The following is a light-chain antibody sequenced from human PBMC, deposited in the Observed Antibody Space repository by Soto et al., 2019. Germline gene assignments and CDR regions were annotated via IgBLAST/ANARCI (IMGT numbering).Light chain of an antibody. CDR3: LQYNGYYRT. V-gene: IGKV1-5*01. J-gene: IGKJ1*01. CDR2: DAS. CDR1: QTISGL. Sequence: DIQMTQTPSTLSASVGDTVTITCRASQTISGLLAWYQQRPGKAPNLLIFDASTLESGGPSRFSGSGSGTTFTLTISSLQSDDFATYYCLQYNGYYRTFGQGTKVDIK.